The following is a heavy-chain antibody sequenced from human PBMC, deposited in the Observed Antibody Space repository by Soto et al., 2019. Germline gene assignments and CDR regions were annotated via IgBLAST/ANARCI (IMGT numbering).Heavy chain of an antibody. CDR2: INLRGGTT. J-gene: IGHJ4*02. D-gene: IGHD1-26*01. V-gene: IGHV1-46*02. CDR3: ARGPEDSDVPRWDY. Sequence: QVQLMQSGAEVRKPGASVRLSCETSGYNFNQYYIHGVRQAPGQGLGWMGIINLRGGTTEYAHKFRGRVTVTGDTSTKTAYMELRSLRSEDTAMYFCARGPEDSDVPRWDYWGQGTLVTVSS. CDR1: GYNFNQYY.